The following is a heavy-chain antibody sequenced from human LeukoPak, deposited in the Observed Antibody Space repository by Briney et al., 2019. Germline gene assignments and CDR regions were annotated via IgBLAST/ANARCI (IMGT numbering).Heavy chain of an antibody. CDR3: ARESEGVDYDILTGPPGMDV. Sequence: AASVKVSCKASGYTFTSYAMHWVRQAPGQRLEWMGWINAGNGNTKYSQKFQGRVTITRDTSASTAYMELSSLRSEGTAVYYCARESEGVDYDILTGPPGMDVWGKGTTVTVSS. J-gene: IGHJ6*04. D-gene: IGHD3-9*01. CDR2: INAGNGNT. V-gene: IGHV1-3*01. CDR1: GYTFTSYA.